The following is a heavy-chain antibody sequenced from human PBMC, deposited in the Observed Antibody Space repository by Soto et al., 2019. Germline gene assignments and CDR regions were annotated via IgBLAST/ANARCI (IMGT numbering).Heavy chain of an antibody. CDR2: ISGSGGST. CDR3: AKDLRITIFGVVIKYYYGMDV. CDR1: GFTFSSYA. J-gene: IGHJ6*02. V-gene: IGHV3-23*01. Sequence: SLRLSCAAPGFTFSSYAMSWVRQAPGKGLEWVSAISGSGGSTYYADSVKGRFTISRDNSKNTLYLQMNSLRAEDTAVYYCAKDLRITIFGVVIKYYYGMDVWGQGTTVTVSS. D-gene: IGHD3-3*01.